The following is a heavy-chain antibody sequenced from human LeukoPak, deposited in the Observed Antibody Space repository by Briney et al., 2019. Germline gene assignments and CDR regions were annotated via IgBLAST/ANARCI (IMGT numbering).Heavy chain of an antibody. Sequence: GGSLRLSCAASGVTFSNFAMSWVRQAPGKGLEWVSSISASGGTTYYADSVKGRFTISRDNSNNTLYLQMNSLRAEDTAVYYCVKWGYGDYDGSAFDIWGQGTMVTVSS. D-gene: IGHD4-17*01. CDR2: ISASGGTT. V-gene: IGHV3-23*01. J-gene: IGHJ3*02. CDR3: VKWGYGDYDGSAFDI. CDR1: GVTFSNFA.